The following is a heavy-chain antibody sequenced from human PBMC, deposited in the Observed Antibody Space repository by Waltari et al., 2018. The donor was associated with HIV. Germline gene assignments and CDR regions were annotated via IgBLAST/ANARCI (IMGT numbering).Heavy chain of an antibody. J-gene: IGHJ4*02. V-gene: IGHV3-7*03. D-gene: IGHD6-25*01. CDR2: IQQGGNKI. CDR1: GFSFSDFW. CDR3: ARSSSGHFDH. Sequence: DVYLVESGGALVQPGGSLRLSCAVSGFSFSDFWMTWVRQAPGKGLEWVANIQQGGNKIYYADSVKGRFTASRDNNKKLLYLHMSNLGDEDTGTYFCARSSSGHFDHWGQGTLVTVSS.